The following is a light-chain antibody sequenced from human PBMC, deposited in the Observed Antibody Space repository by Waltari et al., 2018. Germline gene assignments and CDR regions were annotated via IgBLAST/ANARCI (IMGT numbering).Light chain of an antibody. CDR1: SGSVSTSNY. CDR3: ILYMGSGIWV. CDR2: STN. Sequence: TVVTQEPSLSVSPGVTVTLTCGLSSGSVSTSNYPSWYQQTPGQAPRTLIYSTNTRPSGVPDRFSGSILGNKAALTITGAQADDGSDYYCILYMGSGIWVFGGGTRLTVL. J-gene: IGLJ2*01. V-gene: IGLV8-61*01.